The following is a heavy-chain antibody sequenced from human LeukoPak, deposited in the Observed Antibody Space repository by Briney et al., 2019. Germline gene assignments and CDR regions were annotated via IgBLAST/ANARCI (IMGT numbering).Heavy chain of an antibody. CDR2: ISSGSSAI. Sequence: GGSLRLSCEASGLIFSNAWMTWVRQAPGKGLEWVSIISSGSSAIFSADALKGRFTISRDDAKNLLYLDMNSLRAEDTAVYYCARGHTAVTRHFDFWGQGTLVTVSS. J-gene: IGHJ4*02. CDR1: GLIFSNAW. D-gene: IGHD4-17*01. V-gene: IGHV3-21*01. CDR3: ARGHTAVTRHFDF.